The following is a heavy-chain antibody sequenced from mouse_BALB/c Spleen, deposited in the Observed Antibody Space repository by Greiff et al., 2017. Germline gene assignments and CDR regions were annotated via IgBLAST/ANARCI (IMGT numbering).Heavy chain of an antibody. CDR2: IRLKSNNYAT. D-gene: IGHD2-14*01. J-gene: IGHJ4*01. Sequence: EVKLMESGGGLVQPGGSMKLSCVASGFTFSNYWMNWVRQSPEKGLEWVAEIRLKSNNYATHYAESVKGRFTISRDDSKSSVYLQMNNLRAEDTGIYYCTRRGYDYAMDYWGQGTSVTVSS. CDR1: GFTFSNYW. V-gene: IGHV6-6*02. CDR3: TRRGYDYAMDY.